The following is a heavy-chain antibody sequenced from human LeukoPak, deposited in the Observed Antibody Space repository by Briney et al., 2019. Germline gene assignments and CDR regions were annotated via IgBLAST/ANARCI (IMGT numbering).Heavy chain of an antibody. D-gene: IGHD3-3*01. J-gene: IGHJ4*02. Sequence: PSETLSLTCTVSGGSFSDHNWGWLRQPPGKGLEWIGYISYTGTTDYNPSLKSRVSISVDTSKSQFSLRLTSVTTADTAVYYCARGGAPLRFLQHFPLLYFDFWGQGTLLTVSS. CDR2: ISYTGTT. CDR3: ARGGAPLRFLQHFPLLYFDF. CDR1: GGSFSDHN. V-gene: IGHV4-59*11.